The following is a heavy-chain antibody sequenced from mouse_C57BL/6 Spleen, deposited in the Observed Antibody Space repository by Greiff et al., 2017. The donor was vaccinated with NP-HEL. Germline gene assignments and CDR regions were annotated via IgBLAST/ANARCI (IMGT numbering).Heavy chain of an antibody. CDR1: GFTFSDYG. CDR3: AITTVVAPYAMDY. CDR2: ISSGSSTI. J-gene: IGHJ4*01. V-gene: IGHV5-17*01. D-gene: IGHD1-1*01. Sequence: VQLKESGGGLVKPGGSLKLSCAASGFTFSDYGMHWVRQAPEKGLEWVAYISSGSSTIYYADTVKGRFTISRDNAKNTLFLQMTSLRSEDTAMYYCAITTVVAPYAMDYWGQGTSVTVSS.